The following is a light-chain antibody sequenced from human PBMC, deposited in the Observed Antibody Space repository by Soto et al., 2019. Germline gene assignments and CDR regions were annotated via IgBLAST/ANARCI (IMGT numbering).Light chain of an antibody. J-gene: IGKJ1*01. CDR3: HQYNSYSPWT. Sequence: DSHMTQSPSTLSASVGDIVTITCRASQSISSWLAWYQQKPGKAPKLLIYDASSLESGVPSRFSGSGSGTEFTLTISSLQPDDFATYYCHQYNSYSPWTFGQGTKVDIK. CDR1: QSISSW. V-gene: IGKV1-5*01. CDR2: DAS.